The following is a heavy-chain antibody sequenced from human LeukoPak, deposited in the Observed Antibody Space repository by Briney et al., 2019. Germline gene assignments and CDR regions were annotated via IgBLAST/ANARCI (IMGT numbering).Heavy chain of an antibody. CDR3: ARGVFYGDFDY. V-gene: IGHV1-69*06. Sequence: SVKVSCKASGGTFSSYAISWVRQAPGQGLEWMGGIIPIFGTANYAQKSQGGVTITADKSTSTAYMELSSLRSEDTAVYYCARGVFYGDFDYWGQGTLVTVSS. J-gene: IGHJ4*02. CDR2: IIPIFGTA. CDR1: GGTFSSYA. D-gene: IGHD4-17*01.